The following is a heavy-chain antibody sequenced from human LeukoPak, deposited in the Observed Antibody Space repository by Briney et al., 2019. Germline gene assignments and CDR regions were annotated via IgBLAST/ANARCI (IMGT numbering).Heavy chain of an antibody. CDR1: RFTFSNYW. Sequence: AGESLRLSCAASRFTFSNYWMHWVRQAPGKGLVCVSRINTDGSSTTYADSVKGRFTISRDNAKNTLYLQMNSLRAEDTAVYYCARDRRGGAFDIWGQGTMVTVSS. CDR3: ARDRRGGAFDI. CDR2: INTDGSST. V-gene: IGHV3-74*01. D-gene: IGHD3-16*01. J-gene: IGHJ3*02.